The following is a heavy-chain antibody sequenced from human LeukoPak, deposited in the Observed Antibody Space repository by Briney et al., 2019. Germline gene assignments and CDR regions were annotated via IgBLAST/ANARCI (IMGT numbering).Heavy chain of an antibody. CDR1: GFTFSSYS. CDR3: ARTSSVTPTPTFDS. D-gene: IGHD4-17*01. J-gene: IGHJ4*02. CDR2: ISSSGSFI. Sequence: GGSLRLSCAASGFTFSSYSMNWVRQAPGKGLEWVSSISSSGSFIYYPDSVKGRFTISRDNAKNSLYLQMNSLRAEDTAIYYCARTSSVTPTPTFDSWGQGTLVTVSS. V-gene: IGHV3-21*01.